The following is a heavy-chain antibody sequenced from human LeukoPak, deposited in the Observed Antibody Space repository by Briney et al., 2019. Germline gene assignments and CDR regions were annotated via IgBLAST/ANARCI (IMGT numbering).Heavy chain of an antibody. V-gene: IGHV3-20*04. CDR2: INWNGRIT. J-gene: IGHJ6*03. D-gene: IGHD5-18*01. CDR3: ARGSVQLWLRDTYYYMDV. Sequence: GGSLRLSCAASGFTFDDYAMNWVRQVPGRGLEWVSGINWNGRITEYADSVKDRFAISRQNTKNSLYLYMNNLGGEDTALYFCARGSVQLWLRDTYYYMDVWGKGTTVTVSS. CDR1: GFTFDDYA.